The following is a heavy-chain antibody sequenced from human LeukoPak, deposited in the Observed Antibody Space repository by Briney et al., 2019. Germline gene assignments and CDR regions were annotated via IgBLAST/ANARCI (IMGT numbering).Heavy chain of an antibody. Sequence: SETLSLTCTVSGGSISSSSYYWGWIRQPPGKGLEWIGSIYYSGSTYYNPSLKSRVTISVDTSKNQFSLKLSSVTAADTAVYYCARLDDYGDYAGWFDPWGQGTLVTVSS. D-gene: IGHD4-17*01. CDR3: ARLDDYGDYAGWFDP. J-gene: IGHJ5*02. V-gene: IGHV4-39*01. CDR1: GGSISSSSYY. CDR2: IYYSGST.